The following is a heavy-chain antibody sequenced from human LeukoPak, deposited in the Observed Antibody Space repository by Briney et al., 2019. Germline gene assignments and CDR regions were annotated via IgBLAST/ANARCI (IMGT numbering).Heavy chain of an antibody. CDR3: ARVDAAGSYGMDV. D-gene: IGHD6-13*01. V-gene: IGHV1-46*01. CDR1: GYTFTSYY. J-gene: IGHJ6*02. Sequence: ASVKVSCKASGYTFTSYYMHWVRQAPGQGLEWMGMINPSGGSTSYAQKFQGRVPMTRDTSTSTLYMELSSLRSEDTAVYYCARVDAAGSYGMDVWGQGTTVTVSS. CDR2: INPSGGST.